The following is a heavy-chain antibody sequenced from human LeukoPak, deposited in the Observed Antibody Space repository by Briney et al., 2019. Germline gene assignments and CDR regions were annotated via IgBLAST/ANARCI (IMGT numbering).Heavy chain of an antibody. Sequence: SETLSLTCVVSGDSVSSTNYYWGWIRQPSGKGLEWIGTTHYSGNTYYNPSLKSRVTISLDTSKNQFSLRLNSVTAADTAVYYCAREGAYRTYGDYSPFDFWGQGTLVTVSS. CDR2: THYSGNT. J-gene: IGHJ5*01. CDR1: GDSVSSTNYY. D-gene: IGHD4-17*01. CDR3: AREGAYRTYGDYSPFDF. V-gene: IGHV4-39*07.